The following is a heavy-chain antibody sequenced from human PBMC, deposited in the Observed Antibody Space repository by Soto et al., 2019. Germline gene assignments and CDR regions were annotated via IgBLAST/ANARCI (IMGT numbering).Heavy chain of an antibody. V-gene: IGHV4-4*02. CDR3: ARDVWFGAFDC. Sequence: VQLQESGPGLVKPSGTLSLTCTVSGASISSNEWWSWVRRPPGKGLERIGQFHHTGPTHYNPSLESRVIISVDKPKTQFSLKMDYVTAADTAVYYCARDVWFGAFDCWGQGTLVIVSS. J-gene: IGHJ4*02. D-gene: IGHD3-10*01. CDR2: FHHTGPT. CDR1: GASISSNEW.